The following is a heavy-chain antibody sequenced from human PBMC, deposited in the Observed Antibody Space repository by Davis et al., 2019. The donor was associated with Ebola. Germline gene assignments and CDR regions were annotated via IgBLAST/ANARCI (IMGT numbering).Heavy chain of an antibody. Sequence: ASVKVSCKASGYTFSDYDVNWVRQATGQGLEWMGWINPKSGNTGYAQKFQGRVTITRDTSITTAYMEVSGLPSDDTAVYYCTRSLRYSDWGQGTLVTVSS. CDR3: TRSLRYSD. CDR2: INPKSGNT. V-gene: IGHV1-8*03. D-gene: IGHD2-15*01. J-gene: IGHJ4*02. CDR1: GYTFSDYD.